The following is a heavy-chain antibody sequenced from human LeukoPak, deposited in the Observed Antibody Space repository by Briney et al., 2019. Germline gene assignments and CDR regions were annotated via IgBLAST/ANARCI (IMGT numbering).Heavy chain of an antibody. V-gene: IGHV1-46*01. CDR2: INPSGGST. J-gene: IGHJ4*02. CDR1: GYTFTSYY. D-gene: IGHD3-3*01. CDR3: ARLGAGPTYYDFWSGYSSFYFDY. Sequence: ASVKVSCKASGYTFTSYYMHWVRQAPGQGLEWMGIINPSGGSTSYAQKFQGRVTISIDTSKNQFSLKLSSVTAADTAVYYCARLGAGPTYYDFWSGYSSFYFDYWGQATLVAVSS.